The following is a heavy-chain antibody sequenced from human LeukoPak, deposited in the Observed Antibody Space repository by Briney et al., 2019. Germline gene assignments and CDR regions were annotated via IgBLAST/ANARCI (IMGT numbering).Heavy chain of an antibody. CDR1: GFTFSSYS. CDR3: ARDQSTGPDGMDV. V-gene: IGHV3-48*04. CDR2: ISSSSSTI. J-gene: IGHJ6*02. Sequence: GGSLRLSCAASGFTFSSYSMNWVRQAPGKGLEWVSYISSSSSTIYYADSVKGRFTISRDNAKNSLYLQMNSLRAEDTAVYYCARDQSTGPDGMDVWGQGTTVTVSS.